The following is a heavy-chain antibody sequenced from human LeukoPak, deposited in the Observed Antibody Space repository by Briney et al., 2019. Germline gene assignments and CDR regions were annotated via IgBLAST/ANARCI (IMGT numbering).Heavy chain of an antibody. D-gene: IGHD1-7*01. CDR1: GGSFSGYY. V-gene: IGHV4-34*01. CDR2: INHSGST. Sequence: PSETLSLTCAVYGGSFSGYYWSWIRQPPGKGLEWIGEINHSGSTNYNPSLKSRVTISVDTSKNQFSLKLSSVTAADTAVYYCARESLGLRENDYWGQGTLVTVSS. CDR3: ARESLGLRENDY. J-gene: IGHJ4*02.